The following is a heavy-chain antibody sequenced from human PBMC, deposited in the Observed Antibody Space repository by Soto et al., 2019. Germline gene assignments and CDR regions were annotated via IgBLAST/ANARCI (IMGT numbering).Heavy chain of an antibody. Sequence: SGPTLVNPTQTLTLTCTFSGFSLSPSGMCVSWIRQPPGKALEWLARIDWDDDKYYSTSLKTRLTISKDTSKNQVVLTMTNMDPVDTATYSCARVLSKTVTTSPLYYYYYMDVWGKGTTVTVSS. CDR1: GFSLSPSGMC. CDR3: ARVLSKTVTTSPLYYYYYMDV. CDR2: IDWDDDK. J-gene: IGHJ6*03. D-gene: IGHD4-17*01. V-gene: IGHV2-70*11.